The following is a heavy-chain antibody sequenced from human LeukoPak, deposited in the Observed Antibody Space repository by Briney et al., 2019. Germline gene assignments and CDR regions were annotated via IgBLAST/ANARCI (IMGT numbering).Heavy chain of an antibody. Sequence: GGSLRLSCAASGFTFSSYAMSWVRQAPGKGLEWVSAICGSGGGTYYADSVKGRFTISRDNSKNTLYLQMNSLRAEDTAVYYCAKGVAPGGPEWSMGYYYYMDVWGKGTTVTVSS. CDR3: AKGVAPGGPEWSMGYYYYMDV. V-gene: IGHV3-23*01. CDR1: GFTFSSYA. J-gene: IGHJ6*03. CDR2: ICGSGGGT. D-gene: IGHD3-3*01.